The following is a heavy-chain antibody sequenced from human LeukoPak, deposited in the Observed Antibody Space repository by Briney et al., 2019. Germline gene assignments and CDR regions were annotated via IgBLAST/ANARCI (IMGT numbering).Heavy chain of an antibody. CDR3: ASSSRYCGGDCYSWYYGMDV. D-gene: IGHD2-21*02. CDR1: GGPISISNW. CDR2: IYHSGST. V-gene: IGHV4-4*02. J-gene: IGHJ6*04. Sequence: SGPLSLPCAVPGGPISISNWWSWVRQPPGKGLEWLGEIYHSGSTNYNPSLKSRVTISVDKSKNQFSLKLSSVTAADTAVYYCASSSRYCGGDCYSWYYGMDVWGKGTTVTVSS.